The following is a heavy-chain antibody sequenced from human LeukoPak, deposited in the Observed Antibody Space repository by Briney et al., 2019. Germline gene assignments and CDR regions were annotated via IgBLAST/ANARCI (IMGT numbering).Heavy chain of an antibody. Sequence: ASVKVSCKASGGTFSSYAISWVRQAPGQGLEWMGRIIPILGIANYAQKFQGRVTITADKSTSTAYMELSSLRSEDTAVYYCARDALGYSYGSLSDYWGQGTLVTVSS. CDR1: GGTFSSYA. J-gene: IGHJ4*02. V-gene: IGHV1-69*04. CDR3: ARDALGYSYGSLSDY. D-gene: IGHD5-18*01. CDR2: IIPILGIA.